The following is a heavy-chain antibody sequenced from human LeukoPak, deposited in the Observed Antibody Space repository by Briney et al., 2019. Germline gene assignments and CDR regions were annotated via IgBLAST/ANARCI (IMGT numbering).Heavy chain of an antibody. CDR1: GFTFSSYW. CDR2: IKQDGSEK. J-gene: IGHJ4*02. CDR3: ARDNFWSHDY. Sequence: GGSLRLSCAVSGFTFSSYWMSWVRQAPGKGLEWVANIKQDGSEKYYVDSVKGRFTISRDNAENSLYLQMNSLRAEDTAVYYCARDNFWSHDYWGQGTLVTVSS. D-gene: IGHD3-3*01. V-gene: IGHV3-7*01.